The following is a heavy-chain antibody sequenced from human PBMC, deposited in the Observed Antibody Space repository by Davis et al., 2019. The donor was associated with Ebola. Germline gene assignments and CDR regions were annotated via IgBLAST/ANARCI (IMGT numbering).Heavy chain of an antibody. CDR3: AIIVDPLVCELVDV. D-gene: IGHD2-15*01. CDR2: INADNGDT. Sequence: AASVKVSCKTSGYTLSSYVIHWVRQAPGQGLEWMGWINADNGDTKYSQKLQGRVTITRDTSASTAYMELRSLRSQDTAVYYCAIIVDPLVCELVDVWGQGTTVIVSS. J-gene: IGHJ6*02. CDR1: GYTLSSYV. V-gene: IGHV1-3*01.